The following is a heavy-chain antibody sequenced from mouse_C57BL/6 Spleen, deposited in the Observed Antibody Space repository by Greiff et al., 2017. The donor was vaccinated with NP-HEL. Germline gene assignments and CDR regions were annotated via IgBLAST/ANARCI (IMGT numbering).Heavy chain of an antibody. CDR3: ARPGSSNYAMDY. Sequence: QVQLKQPGAELVRPGTSVKLSCKASGYTFTSYWMHWVKQRPGQGLEWIGVIDPSDSYTNYNQKFKGKATLTVDTSSSTAYMQLSSLTSEDSAVYYCARPGSSNYAMDYWGQGTSVTVSS. V-gene: IGHV1-59*01. CDR1: GYTFTSYW. D-gene: IGHD1-1*01. CDR2: IDPSDSYT. J-gene: IGHJ4*01.